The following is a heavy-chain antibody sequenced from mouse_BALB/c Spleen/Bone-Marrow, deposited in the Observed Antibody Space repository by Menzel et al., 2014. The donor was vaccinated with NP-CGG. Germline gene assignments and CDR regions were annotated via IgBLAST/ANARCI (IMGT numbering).Heavy chain of an antibody. CDR1: GFSLTSYS. CDR2: IWAGGST. CDR3: ARDDDSYAMDY. V-gene: IGHV2-9*02. D-gene: IGHD2-3*01. Sequence: QVQLQQSGPGLVAPSQSLSITCTVSGFSLTSYSVHWVRQPPGKGLEWLGAIWAGGSTNYNSALMSRLSISKDNSKSQVFLKMSSLQTDDTAMFYCARDDDSYAMDYWGQGTSVTVSS. J-gene: IGHJ4*01.